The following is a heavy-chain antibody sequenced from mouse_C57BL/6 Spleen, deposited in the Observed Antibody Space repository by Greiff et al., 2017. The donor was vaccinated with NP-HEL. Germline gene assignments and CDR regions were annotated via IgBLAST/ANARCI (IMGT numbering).Heavy chain of an antibody. J-gene: IGHJ2*01. CDR1: GYTFTSYW. Sequence: QVHVKQSGAELVKPGASVKMSCKASGYTFTSYWITWVKQRPGQGLEWIGDIYPGSGSTNYNEKFKSKATLTVDTSSSTAYMQLSSLTSEDSAVYYCARELFDYWGQGTTLTVSS. CDR3: ARELFDY. V-gene: IGHV1-55*01. CDR2: IYPGSGST.